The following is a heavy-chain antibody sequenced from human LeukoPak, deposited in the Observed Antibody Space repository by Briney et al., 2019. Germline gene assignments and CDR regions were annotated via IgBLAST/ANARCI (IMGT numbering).Heavy chain of an antibody. J-gene: IGHJ3*02. V-gene: IGHV1-69*01. CDR3: AREPAYSSSSGDAFDI. CDR2: IIPIFGTA. CDR1: GGTFSSYA. Sequence: SVKVSCKASGGTFSSYAISWVRQAPGQGLEWMGGIIPIFGTANYAQKFQGRVTITADESTSTAYMELSSLRSEDTAVYYCAREPAYSSSSGDAFDIWGQGTMVTVSS. D-gene: IGHD6-6*01.